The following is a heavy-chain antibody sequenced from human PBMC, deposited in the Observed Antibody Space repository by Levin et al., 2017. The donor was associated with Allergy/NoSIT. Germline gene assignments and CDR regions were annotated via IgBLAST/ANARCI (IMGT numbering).Heavy chain of an antibody. V-gene: IGHV4-30-4*01. CDR1: DASIDSSDYY. CDR2: IYYSGVT. Sequence: TSETLSLTCTVSDASIDSSDYYWTWIRQPPGKGLEWIGSIYYSGVTYFNPSLKGRGDIAADTSKNQFSLSLSSVSAADTAVYYCAGTATGADYGDYGAGYHFGYWGQGTLVTVAS. CDR3: AGTATGADYGDYGAGYHFGY. J-gene: IGHJ4*02. D-gene: IGHD4-17*01.